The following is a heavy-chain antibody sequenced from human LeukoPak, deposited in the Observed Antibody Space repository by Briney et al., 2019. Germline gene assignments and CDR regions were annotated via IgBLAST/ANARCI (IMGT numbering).Heavy chain of an antibody. CDR3: TWMATIFTVDY. D-gene: IGHD5-12*01. Sequence: GGSLRLSCVLSGLTFSDAWMSWVRQAPGKGLEWVGRIRNDRITDYAAPVQGRFSISRDNSKNTFYLQMNSLRTEDTGMYFCTWMATIFTVDYWGQGTMVTVSS. V-gene: IGHV3-15*01. J-gene: IGHJ4*02. CDR1: GLTFSDAW. CDR2: IRNDRIT.